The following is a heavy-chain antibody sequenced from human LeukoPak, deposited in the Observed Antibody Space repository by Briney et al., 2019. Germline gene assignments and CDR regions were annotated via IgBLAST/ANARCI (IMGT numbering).Heavy chain of an antibody. CDR1: GFTFSSYW. CDR3: AREGVGTFDY. V-gene: IGHV3-7*04. D-gene: IGHD1-1*01. Sequence: GGSLRLSCAASGFTFSSYWMTWIRQAPGKGLEWVANIKQDGSDEYYVDSMKGRFTISRDNAKNSLYLQMNSLRAEDTAVYYCAREGVGTFDYWGQGTLVTVSS. CDR2: IKQDGSDE. J-gene: IGHJ4*02.